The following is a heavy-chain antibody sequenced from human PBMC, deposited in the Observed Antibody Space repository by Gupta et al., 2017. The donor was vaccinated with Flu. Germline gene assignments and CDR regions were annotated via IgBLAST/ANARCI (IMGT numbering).Heavy chain of an antibody. CDR2: MKKDGSEY. CDR3: ARYGVTQGLDH. Sequence: EVQLVESGGGLVQPGGSLRLSCVASGFTFSRYWMSWVRQAPGKGLEWVTNMKKDGSEYYYVDSVEGRFTISRDNTKNSLYLQMNGLRAEDTAVYYCARYGVTQGLDHWGQGTLVTVSS. D-gene: IGHD3-10*01. V-gene: IGHV3-7*01. J-gene: IGHJ4*02. CDR1: GFTFSRYW.